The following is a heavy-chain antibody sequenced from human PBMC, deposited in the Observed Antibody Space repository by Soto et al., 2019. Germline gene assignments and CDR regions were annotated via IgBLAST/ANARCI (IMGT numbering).Heavy chain of an antibody. Sequence: PGKRLEWIGSIFYSGSTYYKPCLKSRVTISVDTSKHQFSLKLSTVTAADTAVYYCARHLTFFFQAKDGIRDAHSVSAFLRNRSSDL. J-gene: IGHJ2*01. CDR2: IFYSGST. D-gene: IGHD1-1*01. V-gene: IGHV4-39*01. CDR3: ARHLTFFFQAKDGIRDAHSVSAFLRNRSSDL.